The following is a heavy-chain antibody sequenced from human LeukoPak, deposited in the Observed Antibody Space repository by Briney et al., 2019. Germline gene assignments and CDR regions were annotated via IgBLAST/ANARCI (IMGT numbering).Heavy chain of an antibody. V-gene: IGHV4-4*02. Sequence: PSGTLSLTCAVSGGSISSSNWWSGVRRPPGKGREWIGEIYHSGSTNYNPSLKSRVTISVDKSKNQFSLKLSSVTAADTAVYYCARGSAAGTPSWFDYWGQGTLVTVSS. CDR2: IYHSGST. CDR1: GGSISSSNW. J-gene: IGHJ4*02. CDR3: ARGSAAGTPSWFDY. D-gene: IGHD6-13*01.